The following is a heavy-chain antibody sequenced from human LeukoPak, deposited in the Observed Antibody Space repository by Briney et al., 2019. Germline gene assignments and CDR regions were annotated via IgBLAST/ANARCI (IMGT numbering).Heavy chain of an antibody. J-gene: IGHJ4*02. CDR3: ARHGLMDYFDY. CDR2: IYTSGST. Sequence: SETLSLTCTVSGGSISSYYWSWIRQPPGKGLEWIGYIYTSGSTNYNPSLKSRVTISVDTSKNQFSLKLSSVTAADTAVYYCARHGLMDYFDYWGQGTLVTVSS. CDR1: GGSISSYY. V-gene: IGHV4-4*09.